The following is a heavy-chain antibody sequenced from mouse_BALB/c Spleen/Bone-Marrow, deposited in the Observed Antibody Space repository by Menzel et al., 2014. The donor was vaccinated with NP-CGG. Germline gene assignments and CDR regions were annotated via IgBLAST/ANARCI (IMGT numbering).Heavy chain of an antibody. V-gene: IGHV5-6-4*01. Sequence: EVQLVESGGGLVEPGGSLKLSCAASGFTFSAYSMSWVRQTPEKRLEWVATISSGGHDTFYPDSVKGRFTISRDNAKNTLYLQMSSLKSEDTAMYYCSKDGGYDYSYYFDYWGQGTTLTVSS. CDR2: ISSGGHDT. D-gene: IGHD2-4*01. CDR3: SKDGGYDYSYYFDY. CDR1: GFTFSAYS. J-gene: IGHJ2*01.